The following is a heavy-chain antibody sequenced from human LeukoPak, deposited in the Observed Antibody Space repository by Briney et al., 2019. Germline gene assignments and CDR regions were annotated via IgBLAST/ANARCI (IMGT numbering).Heavy chain of an antibody. D-gene: IGHD2-21*02. CDR2: IYYSGST. V-gene: IGHV4-39*07. CDR3: ARDRGGGDSKGPNWFDP. Sequence: PAETLSLTCTVSGGSISSSSYYWGRIRQPPGKGLEWIGSIYYSGSTYYNPSLKSRVTISVDTSKNQFSLKLSSVPAADTAVYYCARDRGGGDSKGPNWFDPWGQGTLVTVSS. CDR1: GGSISSSSYY. J-gene: IGHJ5*02.